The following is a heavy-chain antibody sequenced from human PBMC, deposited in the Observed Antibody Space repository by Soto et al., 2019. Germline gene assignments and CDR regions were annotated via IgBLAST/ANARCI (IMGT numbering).Heavy chain of an antibody. J-gene: IGHJ5*02. CDR3: ARGGRITMVRGVIPKFDP. V-gene: IGHV4-34*01. CDR2: INHSGST. D-gene: IGHD3-10*01. Sequence: ETLSLTCAVYGGSFSGYYWSWIRQPPGKGLEWIGEINHSGSTNYNPSLKSRVTISVDTSKNQFSLKLSSVTAADTAVYYCARGGRITMVRGVIPKFDPWGQGTLVTVSS. CDR1: GGSFSGYY.